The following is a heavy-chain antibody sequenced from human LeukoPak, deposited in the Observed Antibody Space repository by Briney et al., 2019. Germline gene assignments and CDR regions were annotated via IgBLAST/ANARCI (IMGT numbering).Heavy chain of an antibody. V-gene: IGHV4-4*07. J-gene: IGHJ4*02. D-gene: IGHD6-13*01. Sequence: SETLSLTCTVSGGSISSYYWSWIRQPAGKGLEWIGRIYTSGSTNYNPSLKSRVTMSVDTSKNQFSLKLSSVTAADTAVYYCARVSNSWPHYYFDSWGQGTLVTVSS. CDR3: ARVSNSWPHYYFDS. CDR1: GGSISSYY. CDR2: IYTSGST.